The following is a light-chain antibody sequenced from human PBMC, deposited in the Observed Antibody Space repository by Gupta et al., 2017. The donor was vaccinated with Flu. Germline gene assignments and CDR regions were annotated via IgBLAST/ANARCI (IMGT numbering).Light chain of an antibody. CDR1: HIGSKS. V-gene: IGLV3-21*02. Sequence: SYVLTQPPSVSVAPGQTARLTCGGNHIGSKSVHWYKQKPGQAPVLVVYDDTDRPSGIPERLSGSNSGYTATLTITRVEAGDEADYYCQVRDSTSDHYVFGGGTKLTVL. J-gene: IGLJ3*02. CDR2: DDT. CDR3: QVRDSTSDHYV.